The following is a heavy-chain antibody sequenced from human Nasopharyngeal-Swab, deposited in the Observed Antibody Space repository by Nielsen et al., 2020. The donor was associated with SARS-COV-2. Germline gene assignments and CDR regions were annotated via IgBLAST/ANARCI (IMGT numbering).Heavy chain of an antibody. V-gene: IGHV4-39*01. CDR2: IYYSGST. CDR3: ARMSIAAAGTGSY. J-gene: IGHJ4*02. CDR1: GGSISSSSYY. D-gene: IGHD6-13*01. Sequence: SETLSLICTVSGGSISSSSYYWGWIRQPPGKGLEWIGSIYYSGSTYYNPSLKSRVTISVDTSKNQFSLKLSSVTAADTAVYYCARMSIAAAGTGSYWGQGTLVTVSS.